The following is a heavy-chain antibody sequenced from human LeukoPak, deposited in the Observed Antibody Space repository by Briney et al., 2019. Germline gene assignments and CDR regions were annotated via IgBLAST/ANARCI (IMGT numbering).Heavy chain of an antibody. Sequence: ASVKVSCKASGYTFTSYGISWVRQAPGQGREWMGWISAYNGNTNYAQKLQGRVTMTTDTSTSTAYMELRSLRSDDTAVYYCARVTYYHLVEATCFDYWGQGTLVTVSS. CDR2: ISAYNGNT. D-gene: IGHD1-26*01. V-gene: IGHV1-18*01. J-gene: IGHJ4*02. CDR1: GYTFTSYG. CDR3: ARVTYYHLVEATCFDY.